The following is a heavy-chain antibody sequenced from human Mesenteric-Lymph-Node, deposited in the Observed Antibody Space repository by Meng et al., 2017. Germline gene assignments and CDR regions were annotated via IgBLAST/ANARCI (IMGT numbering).Heavy chain of an antibody. Sequence: LHQHGPGLVKPSQTLSLTCAISGDSVSSTSAAWNWIRQSPSRGLEWLGRTYYRSKYYNDYALSVKSRITINPDTSKNQFSLQLNSVTPEDTAIYYCARDWGDVRGGFDFWGQGTLVTVSS. CDR1: GDSVSSTSAA. V-gene: IGHV6-1*01. J-gene: IGHJ4*02. CDR3: ARDWGDVRGGFDF. CDR2: TYYRSKYYN. D-gene: IGHD3-10*02.